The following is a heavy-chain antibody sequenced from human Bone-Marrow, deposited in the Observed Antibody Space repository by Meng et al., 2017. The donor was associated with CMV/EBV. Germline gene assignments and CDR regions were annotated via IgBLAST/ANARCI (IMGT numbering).Heavy chain of an antibody. D-gene: IGHD3-3*01. Sequence: GGSLRLSCAASGFTFSSYSMNWVRQAPGKGLEWVSYISSSSSTIYYADSVKGRFTISRDNAKNSLYLQMNSLRAEDTAVYYCARDPGYDFWSGQASYYFDYWGQGTLVIVSS. J-gene: IGHJ4*02. CDR2: ISSSSSTI. V-gene: IGHV3-48*04. CDR1: GFTFSSYS. CDR3: ARDPGYDFWSGQASYYFDY.